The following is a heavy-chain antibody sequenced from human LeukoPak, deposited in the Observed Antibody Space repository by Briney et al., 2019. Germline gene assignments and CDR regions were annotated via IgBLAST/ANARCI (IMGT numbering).Heavy chain of an antibody. J-gene: IGHJ5*02. CDR1: GYTFTSYD. CDR3: ARALGYCSAGRCPCFDP. D-gene: IGHD2-15*01. V-gene: IGHV1-8*01. Sequence: ASVKVSCKTSGYTFTSYDINWVRQATGQGLEWMGWVNPNSGNTGSAQKFQGRVTMTRNTSISTAYMELSSLKSEDTAVYYCARALGYCSAGRCPCFDPWGQGTLVTVSS. CDR2: VNPNSGNT.